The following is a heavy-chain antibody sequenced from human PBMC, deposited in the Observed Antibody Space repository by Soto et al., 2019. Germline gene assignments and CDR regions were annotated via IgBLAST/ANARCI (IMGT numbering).Heavy chain of an antibody. D-gene: IGHD2-2*01. CDR3: AIQPTTADIDLCIHP. Sequence: SETLSLTCNVSGGSISSSRSYWAWIRQPPGKGLEWIANIFYSGSTYYNPSLASRVTVSVDTSKNQFSLKLSSVTAADTAVYYCAIQPTTADIDLCIHPWGQGTLVTVSS. CDR2: IFYSGST. J-gene: IGHJ5*02. CDR1: GGSISSSRSY. V-gene: IGHV4-39*01.